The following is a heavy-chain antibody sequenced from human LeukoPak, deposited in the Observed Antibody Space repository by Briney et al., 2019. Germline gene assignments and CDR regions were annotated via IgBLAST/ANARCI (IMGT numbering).Heavy chain of an antibody. CDR2: ISGSGGST. J-gene: IGHJ4*02. Sequence: GGSLRLSCAASGFTFSSYAMSWVRQAPGKGLKWVSAISGSGGSTYYADSVKGRFTISRDNSKNTLYLQMNSLRAEDTAVYYCAVDHDSSGYYYWGGYYFDYWGQGTLVTVSS. CDR1: GFTFSSYA. D-gene: IGHD3-22*01. V-gene: IGHV3-23*01. CDR3: AVDHDSSGYYYWGGYYFDY.